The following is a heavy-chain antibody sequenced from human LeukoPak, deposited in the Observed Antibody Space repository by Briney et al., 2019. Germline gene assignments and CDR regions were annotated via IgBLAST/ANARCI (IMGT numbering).Heavy chain of an antibody. CDR2: INHSGST. V-gene: IGHV4-34*01. Sequence: PSETLSLTCAVYGGSFSGYYWSWIRQPPGKGLEWIGEINHSGSTNYNPSLKSRVTISVDTSKNQFSLKLSSVTAADTAVYYCASRRHGGYSNLRYTPRSFDYWGQGTLVTVSS. CDR1: GGSFSGYY. CDR3: ASRRHGGYSNLRYTPRSFDY. D-gene: IGHD4-11*01. J-gene: IGHJ4*02.